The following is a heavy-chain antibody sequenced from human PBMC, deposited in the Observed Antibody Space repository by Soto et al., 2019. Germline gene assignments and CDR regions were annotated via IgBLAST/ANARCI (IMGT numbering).Heavy chain of an antibody. CDR3: ARDQDCSGGSCYYYYGMDV. J-gene: IGHJ6*02. V-gene: IGHV1-69*13. Sequence: SVKVSCKASGGTFSSYAISWVRQAAGQGLEWMGGIIPIFGTANYAQKFQGRVTITADESTSTAYMELSSLRSEDTAVYYCARDQDCSGGSCYYYYGMDVWGQGTTVTVSS. D-gene: IGHD2-15*01. CDR1: GGTFSSYA. CDR2: IIPIFGTA.